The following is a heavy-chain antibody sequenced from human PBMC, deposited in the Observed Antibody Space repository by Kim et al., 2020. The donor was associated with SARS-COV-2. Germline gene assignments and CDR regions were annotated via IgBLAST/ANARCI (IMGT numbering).Heavy chain of an antibody. Sequence: ASVKVSCKASGYTFTSYDINWVRQATGQGLEWMGWMNPNSGNTGYAQKFQGRVTMTRNTSISTAYMELSSLRSEDTAVYYCARPRGAARLNTNEFDYWGQGTLVTVSS. CDR1: GYTFTSYD. CDR3: ARPRGAARLNTNEFDY. J-gene: IGHJ4*02. V-gene: IGHV1-8*01. CDR2: MNPNSGNT. D-gene: IGHD6-6*01.